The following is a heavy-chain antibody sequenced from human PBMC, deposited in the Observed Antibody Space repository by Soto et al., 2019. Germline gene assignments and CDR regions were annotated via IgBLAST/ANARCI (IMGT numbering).Heavy chain of an antibody. Sequence: QVQLVESGGGVVQPGRSLRLSCAASGFPFTSYGRHWVREGPDKGLEWVAIISYDGSDKYSADSVKGRFTISRDNCKNTLYLQMNSLRPEDTALYYCVGGQYYFDYRGQGTLVIVSS. CDR3: VGGQYYFDY. J-gene: IGHJ4*02. CDR2: ISYDGSDK. CDR1: GFPFTSYG. D-gene: IGHD3-10*01. V-gene: IGHV3-30*03.